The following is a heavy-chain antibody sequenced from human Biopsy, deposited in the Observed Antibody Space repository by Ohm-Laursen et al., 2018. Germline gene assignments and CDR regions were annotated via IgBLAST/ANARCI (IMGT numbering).Heavy chain of an antibody. CDR1: GGSVSDSFHF. CDR2: ISYTGYT. V-gene: IGHV4-61*03. Sequence: SDTLSLTCTVSGGSVSDSFHFWSWIRQPPGKGLEWIGHISYTGYTSYNASLKSRVTISVDTSRNHFSLRLSSLTAAGTAVYYCARGSNDFGGLYFPRWGQGTLLTVSS. D-gene: IGHD4-23*01. J-gene: IGHJ4*02. CDR3: ARGSNDFGGLYFPR.